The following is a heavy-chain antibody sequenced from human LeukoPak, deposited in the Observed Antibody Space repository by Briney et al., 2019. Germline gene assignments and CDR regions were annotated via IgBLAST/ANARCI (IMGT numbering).Heavy chain of an antibody. J-gene: IGHJ4*02. Sequence: GGSLRLSCETSGFIFRSHWMSWVRQAPGKGLEWVANINPDGSEMHYVDSVKGRITVSRDNAKNSMYLQMNSLRAEDTAVYYCAKEVDGYVIGYFDYWGQGTLVTVSS. CDR1: GFIFRSHW. D-gene: IGHD5-24*01. CDR2: INPDGSEM. V-gene: IGHV3-7*03. CDR3: AKEVDGYVIGYFDY.